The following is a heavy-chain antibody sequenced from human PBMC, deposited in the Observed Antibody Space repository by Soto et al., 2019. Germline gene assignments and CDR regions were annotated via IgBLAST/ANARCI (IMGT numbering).Heavy chain of an antibody. J-gene: IGHJ4*02. CDR3: ARQGTDCSTGSCYTTFFDS. CDR2: MYYTGRT. Sequence: QLQLQESGTGLVKPSETLSLTCTVSGGSISSSSYYWGWIRQPPGKGLEYIGSMYYTGRTSHNPSLKSRVTISVDTSKSQFSVKLSSVTAADTAVYYCARQGTDCSTGSCYTTFFDSWGQGILVTVST. V-gene: IGHV4-39*01. CDR1: GGSISSSSYY. D-gene: IGHD2-15*01.